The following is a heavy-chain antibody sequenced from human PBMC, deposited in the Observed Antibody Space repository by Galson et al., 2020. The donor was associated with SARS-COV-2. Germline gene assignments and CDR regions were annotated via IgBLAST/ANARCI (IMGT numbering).Heavy chain of an antibody. D-gene: IGHD6-25*01. CDR2: IDWDDDK. CDR1: GFSLSTSGMC. CDR3: ARWRVSSGHLGDSYYCGMDV. J-gene: IGHJ6*02. Sequence: SGPTLVKPTQTLTLTCTFSGFSLSTSGMCVSWIRQPPGKALEWLALIDWDDDKYYSTSLKTRLTISKDTSKNQVVLTMTNMDPVDTATYYCARWRVSSGHLGDSYYCGMDVWGQGTTATVSS. V-gene: IGHV2-70*01.